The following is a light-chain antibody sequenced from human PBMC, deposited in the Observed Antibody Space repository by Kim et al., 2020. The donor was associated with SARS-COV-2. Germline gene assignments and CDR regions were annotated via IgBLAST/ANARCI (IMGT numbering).Light chain of an antibody. J-gene: IGLJ2*01. V-gene: IGLV6-57*03. CDR2: EDN. Sequence: TVTNSRPRRGGRVAGNDVQWYQQRPRSAPTTLIYEDNQRPAGVPDRLSGSIDSSSNSASLTISGLKTEDEADYNCQSYDSSNPVVFGGGTQLTVL. CDR1: GGRVAGND. CDR3: QSYDSSNPVV.